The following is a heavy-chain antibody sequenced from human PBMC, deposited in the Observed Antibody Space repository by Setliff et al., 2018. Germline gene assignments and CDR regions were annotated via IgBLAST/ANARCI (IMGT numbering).Heavy chain of an antibody. D-gene: IGHD3-3*01. J-gene: IGHJ4*02. V-gene: IGHV7-4-1*02. CDR3: ASAWYYNFWSGSQIEY. Sequence: GASVKVSCKASGYTFTSYAMNWVRQAPGQGLEWMGWINTNTGNPMYAQGFTGRFVFSLDTSVSTAYLQISSLKAEDTAVYYCASAWYYNFWSGSQIEYWGQGTLVTVSS. CDR1: GYTFTSYA. CDR2: INTNTGNP.